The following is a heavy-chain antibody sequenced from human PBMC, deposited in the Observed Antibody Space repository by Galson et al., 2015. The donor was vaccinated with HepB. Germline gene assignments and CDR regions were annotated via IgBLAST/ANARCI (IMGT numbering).Heavy chain of an antibody. J-gene: IGHJ5*02. V-gene: IGHV3-30-3*01. CDR3: AKGLLTGTTDNWFDP. CDR1: GFTFSSYA. Sequence: SLRLSCAASGFTFSSYAMHWVRQAPGKGLEWVAVISYDGSNKYYADSVKGRFTISRDDSKNTLDLQMNSLRAEDTAIYYCAKGLLTGTTDNWFDPWGQGTLVTVSS. D-gene: IGHD1-7*01. CDR2: ISYDGSNK.